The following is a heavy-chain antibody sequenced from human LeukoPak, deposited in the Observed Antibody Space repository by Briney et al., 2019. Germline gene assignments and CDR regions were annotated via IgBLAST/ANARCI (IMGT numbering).Heavy chain of an antibody. V-gene: IGHV3-23*01. CDR3: AKGGGWYYYFDY. D-gene: IGHD6-19*01. Sequence: GGSLRLSCAASGFTFSIYAMNWVRQAPGKGLEWVSGISGSGDSAYYAGSVKGRFTISRDSSKNTLFLQMNGLRAEDTAVYYCAKGGGWYYYFDYWGQGTLVTVSS. CDR2: ISGSGDSA. CDR1: GFTFSIYA. J-gene: IGHJ4*02.